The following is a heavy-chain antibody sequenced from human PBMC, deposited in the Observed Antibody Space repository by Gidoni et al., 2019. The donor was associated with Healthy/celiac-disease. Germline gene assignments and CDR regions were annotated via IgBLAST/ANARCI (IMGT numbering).Heavy chain of an antibody. CDR2: IDPSDSYA. Sequence: DVQLVQSGAEVTKHGESLRISCTGSGYSVTSYWISWVRQRPGKGLEWMGRIDPSDSYANYSPSFQGHVTISADKSISTAYLQWSSLKASDTAIYYCARHFGRSGTLDYWGQGTLVTVSS. CDR1: GYSVTSYW. J-gene: IGHJ4*02. V-gene: IGHV5-10-1*03. CDR3: ARHFGRSGTLDY. D-gene: IGHD1-1*01.